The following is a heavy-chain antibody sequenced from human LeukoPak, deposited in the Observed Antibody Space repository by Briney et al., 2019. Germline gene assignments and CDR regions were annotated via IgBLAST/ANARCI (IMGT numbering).Heavy chain of an antibody. D-gene: IGHD3-9*01. V-gene: IGHV3-23*01. Sequence: GGSLRLSCTASGISFSTYAMSWVRQTPGKGLEWVSAISGSGRSPYYADSVKGHFTISRDNSKNTLYLQMNSLRAEDTAVYYCAKAGNVLRYFDWFSAPDYWGQGTLVTVSS. CDR1: GISFSTYA. CDR2: ISGSGRSP. CDR3: AKAGNVLRYFDWFSAPDY. J-gene: IGHJ4*02.